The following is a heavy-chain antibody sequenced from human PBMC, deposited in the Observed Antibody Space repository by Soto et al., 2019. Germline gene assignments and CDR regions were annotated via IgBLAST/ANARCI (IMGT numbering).Heavy chain of an antibody. CDR1: GGSFSGYY. Sequence: PSETLSLTCAVYGGSFSGYYWSWIRQPPGKGLEWIGEINHSGSTNYNPSLKSRVTISVDTSKNQFSLKLSSMTAADTAVYYCARATLWFGEPHNYYYYGMDVWGQGTTVTVSS. J-gene: IGHJ6*02. CDR2: INHSGST. D-gene: IGHD3-10*01. V-gene: IGHV4-34*01. CDR3: ARATLWFGEPHNYYYYGMDV.